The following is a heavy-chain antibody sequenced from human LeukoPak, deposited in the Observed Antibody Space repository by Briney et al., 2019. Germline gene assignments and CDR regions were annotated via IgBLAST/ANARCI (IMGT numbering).Heavy chain of an antibody. J-gene: IGHJ6*02. CDR3: ARDLMVRGVIKPSSYYGMDV. D-gene: IGHD3-10*01. CDR2: IKQDGSEK. CDR1: GFTFSNAW. Sequence: GGSLRLSCAASGFTFSNAWMNWVRQAPGKGLEWVANIKQDGSEKYYVDSVKGRFTISRDNAKNSLYLQMNSLRAEDTAVYYCARDLMVRGVIKPSSYYGMDVWGQGTTVTVSS. V-gene: IGHV3-7*01.